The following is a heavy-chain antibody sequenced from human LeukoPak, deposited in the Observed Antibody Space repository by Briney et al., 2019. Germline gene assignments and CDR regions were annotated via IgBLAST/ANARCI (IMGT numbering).Heavy chain of an antibody. CDR3: ARGAGGSSTGNWFDP. V-gene: IGHV4-34*01. D-gene: IGHD2-2*01. J-gene: IGHJ5*02. CDR1: GGSFSGYY. CDR2: INHSGST. Sequence: SETLSLTCAVYGGSFSGYYWSWIRQPPGKGLEWVGEINHSGSTNYNPSLKSRVTISVDTSKNQFSLKLSSVTAADTAVYYCARGAGGSSTGNWFDPWGQGTLVTVSS.